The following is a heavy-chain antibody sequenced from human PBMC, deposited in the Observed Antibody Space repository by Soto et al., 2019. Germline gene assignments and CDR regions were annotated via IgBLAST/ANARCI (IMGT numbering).Heavy chain of an antibody. Sequence: QVHLQQWGAGLLKPSETLSLTCAVHGGSFSGYQWIWIRQPPGKGLEWIGEASPGGSTIHSPSRGGRVTISLDTPKTPFSLNLTSVTAADTAVYYCARGSSGYSRTVAYYHYTMDVWGKGTTVTVSS. V-gene: IGHV4-34*01. J-gene: IGHJ6*03. CDR3: ARGSSGYSRTVAYYHYTMDV. D-gene: IGHD3-22*01. CDR1: GGSFSGYQ. CDR2: ASPGGST.